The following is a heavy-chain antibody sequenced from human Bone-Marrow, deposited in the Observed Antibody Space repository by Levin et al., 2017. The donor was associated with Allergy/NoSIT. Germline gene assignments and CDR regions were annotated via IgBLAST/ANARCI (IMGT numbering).Heavy chain of an antibody. D-gene: IGHD3-10*01. CDR3: ARDAFITMVRDCLDY. V-gene: IGHV3-33*01. J-gene: IGHJ4*02. CDR2: IWYDGSNK. Sequence: GGSLRLSCAASGFTFSNYGMHWVRQAPGKGLERVAVIWYDGSNKNYAESVKGRFTISRDNSRNTLYLQMNSLRAEDTALYYCARDAFITMVRDCLDYWGQGALVTVSS. CDR1: GFTFSNYG.